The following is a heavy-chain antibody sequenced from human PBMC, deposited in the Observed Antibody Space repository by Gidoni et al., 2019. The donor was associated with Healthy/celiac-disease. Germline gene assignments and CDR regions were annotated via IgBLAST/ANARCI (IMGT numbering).Heavy chain of an antibody. CDR2: IWYDGSNK. D-gene: IGHD6-13*01. V-gene: IGHV3-33*01. J-gene: IGHJ3*02. Sequence: QVQLVESGGGVVQPGRSLRLSCAASGFTFSSYGMHWVRQAPGKGLEWVAVIWYDGSNKYYADSVKGRFTISRDNSKNTLYLQMNSLRAEDTAVYYCARGGGAAAGTFDIWGQGTMVTVSS. CDR1: GFTFSSYG. CDR3: ARGGGAAAGTFDI.